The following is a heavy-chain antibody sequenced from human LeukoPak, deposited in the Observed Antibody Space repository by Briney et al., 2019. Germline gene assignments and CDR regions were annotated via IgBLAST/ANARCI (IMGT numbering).Heavy chain of an antibody. D-gene: IGHD3-22*01. CDR3: ERGGNDDNSGYYSYYGMDV. V-gene: IGHV1-18*01. J-gene: IGHJ6*02. Sequence: ASGKVSCKASGYTFTTFGFSWVRQAPGQGLEWMGGISAYNGNTNYAQKLQGRVTMTTYTSTSKAYMELRSQSSDDTAVCFCERGGNDDNSGYYSYYGMDVWGQGTTVTVSS. CDR2: ISAYNGNT. CDR1: GYTFTTFG.